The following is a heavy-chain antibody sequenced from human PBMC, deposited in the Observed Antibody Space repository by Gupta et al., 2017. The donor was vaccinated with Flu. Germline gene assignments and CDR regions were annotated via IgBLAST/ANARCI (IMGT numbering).Heavy chain of an antibody. CDR3: ARALTTVTTLAYMDV. D-gene: IGHD4-4*01. Sequence: QPPGKGLEWIGEINHSGSTNYNPSLKSRVTISVDTSKNQFSLKLSSVTAADTAVYYCARALTTVTTLAYMDVWGKGTTVTVSS. J-gene: IGHJ6*03. CDR2: INHSGST. V-gene: IGHV4-34*01.